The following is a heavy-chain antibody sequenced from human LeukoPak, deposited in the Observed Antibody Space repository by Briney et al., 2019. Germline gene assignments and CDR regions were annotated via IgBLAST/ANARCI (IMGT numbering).Heavy chain of an antibody. J-gene: IGHJ6*02. CDR3: AKECQDYYYYGMDV. Sequence: SGGSLRLSCAASGFSLSTYAMSWARQAPGKGLEWVSSISGSGGNTYYADSVKGRFTITRDNSKNTLYLQINSLRAEDTAVYYCAKECQDYYYYGMDVWGQGTTVTVSS. CDR2: ISGSGGNT. CDR1: GFSLSTYA. V-gene: IGHV3-23*01.